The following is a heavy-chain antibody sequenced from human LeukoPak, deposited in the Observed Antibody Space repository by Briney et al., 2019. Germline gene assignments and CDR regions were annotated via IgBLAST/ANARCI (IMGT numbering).Heavy chain of an antibody. J-gene: IGHJ1*01. CDR1: GGSISSYY. CDR3: AAPDRMSRDGEYFQH. Sequence: SETLSLTCTVSGGSISSYYWSWIRQPAGKGLEWIGRIYTSGSTNYNPSLKSRVTISVDTSKNQFSLKLSSVTAADTAVYYCAAPDRMSRDGEYFQHWGQGTLVTVSS. CDR2: IYTSGST. V-gene: IGHV4-4*07.